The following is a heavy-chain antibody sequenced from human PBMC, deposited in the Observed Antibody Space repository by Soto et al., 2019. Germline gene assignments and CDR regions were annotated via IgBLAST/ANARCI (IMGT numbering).Heavy chain of an antibody. D-gene: IGHD4-17*01. J-gene: IGHJ3*02. V-gene: IGHV1-18*04. Sequence: ASVKVSCKASGYTFTSYGISWVRQAPGQGLEWMGWISAYNGNTNYAQKLQGRVTMTTDTSTSTAYMELRSLRSDDTAVYYCARDQGDYGDYDAAFDIWGQGTMVTVSS. CDR3: ARDQGDYGDYDAAFDI. CDR2: ISAYNGNT. CDR1: GYTFTSYG.